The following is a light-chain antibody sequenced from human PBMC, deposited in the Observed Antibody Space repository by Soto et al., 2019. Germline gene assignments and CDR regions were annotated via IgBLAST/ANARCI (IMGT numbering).Light chain of an antibody. CDR1: SSDVGGYNY. CDR2: DVT. Sequence: IQPASAPGSPGPSISISCTGTSSDVGGYNYVSWYQHHPGKAPKLIIYDVTNRPSGVSNPFSGSKSGNTASLTISGLQPEDEADYYCSSYTTSNTRQIVFGTGTKVTV. CDR3: SSYTTSNTRQIV. V-gene: IGLV2-14*03. J-gene: IGLJ1*01.